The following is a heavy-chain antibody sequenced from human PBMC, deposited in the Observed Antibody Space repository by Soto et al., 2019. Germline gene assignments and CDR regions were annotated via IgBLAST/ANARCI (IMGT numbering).Heavy chain of an antibody. V-gene: IGHV4-59*08. CDR2: IYYSGST. CDR1: GGSISSYY. Sequence: SETLSLTCTVSGGSISSYYWSWIRQPPGKGLEWIGYIYYSGSTNYNPSLKSRVTISVDTSKNQFSLKLSSVTAADTAVYYCARHEVTIFGVVRYFDYWGQGTLVTVSS. CDR3: ARHEVTIFGVVRYFDY. D-gene: IGHD3-3*01. J-gene: IGHJ4*02.